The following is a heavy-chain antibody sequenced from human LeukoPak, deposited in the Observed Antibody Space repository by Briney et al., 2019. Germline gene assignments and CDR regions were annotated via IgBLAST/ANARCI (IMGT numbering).Heavy chain of an antibody. CDR1: GFSLSTSGVG. Sequence: SGPTLVKPTQTLTLTCTFSGFSLSTSGVGVGWIRQPPGKALEWLALIYLNDEKRYSPSLKSRRTITKDTSKNQVVLTMTNMDPVDTATYYCAHSKVVRGVMQSFDYWGQGTLVTVSS. CDR2: IYLNDEK. J-gene: IGHJ4*02. V-gene: IGHV2-5*01. CDR3: AHSKVVRGVMQSFDY. D-gene: IGHD3-10*01.